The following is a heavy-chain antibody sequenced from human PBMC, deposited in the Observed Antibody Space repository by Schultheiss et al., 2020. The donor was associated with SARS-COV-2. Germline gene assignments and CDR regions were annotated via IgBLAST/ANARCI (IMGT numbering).Heavy chain of an antibody. Sequence: ASVKVSCKASGYTFTSYYMHWVRQAPGQGLEWMGIINPSGGSTSYAQKFQGRVTMTRDTSISTAYMELSRLRSDDTAVYYCARESGWAAAGRGWFDPWGQGTLVTVSS. D-gene: IGHD6-13*01. J-gene: IGHJ5*02. CDR3: ARESGWAAAGRGWFDP. CDR2: INPSGGST. V-gene: IGHV1-46*01. CDR1: GYTFTSYY.